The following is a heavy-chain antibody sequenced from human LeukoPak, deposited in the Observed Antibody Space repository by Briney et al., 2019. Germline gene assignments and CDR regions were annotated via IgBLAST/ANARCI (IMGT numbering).Heavy chain of an antibody. J-gene: IGHJ4*02. D-gene: IGHD6-13*01. CDR3: ASALGSSWYFYDY. Sequence: GSSVKVSCKASGGTFSGSAFIWVRQAPGQGLEWMGGIIPIFGTPNYAQMFQGRVTITADESTSTAYMELSRLRSEDTAVYYCASALGSSWYFYDYWGQGTLVTVSS. CDR2: IIPIFGTP. CDR1: GGTFSGSA. V-gene: IGHV1-69*01.